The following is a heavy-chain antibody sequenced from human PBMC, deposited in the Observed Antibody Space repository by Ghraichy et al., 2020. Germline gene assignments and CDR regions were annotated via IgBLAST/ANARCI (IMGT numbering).Heavy chain of an antibody. J-gene: IGHJ5*02. D-gene: IGHD1-1*01. CDR3: ARDGGPEVRRRLNWFDP. CDR1: GFTFSSYS. Sequence: GGSLRLSCAASGFTFSSYSMNWVRQAPGKGLEWVSSISSSSSYIYYADSVKGRFTISRDNAKNSLYLQMNSLRAEDTAVYYCARDGGPEVRRRLNWFDPWGQGTLVTVSS. CDR2: ISSSSSYI. V-gene: IGHV3-21*01.